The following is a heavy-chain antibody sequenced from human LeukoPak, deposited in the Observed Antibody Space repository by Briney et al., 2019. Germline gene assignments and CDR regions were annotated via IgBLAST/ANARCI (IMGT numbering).Heavy chain of an antibody. CDR2: IKGDGSST. J-gene: IGHJ3*02. Sequence: PGGSLRLSCAASGFTFSSYWMHWVRHTPGKGLVWVSRIKGDGSSTSYADSVKGRFSISRDNAKNTLYLQMNSLRAEDTAVYYCARAFLGAFDIWGQGTMVTVSS. CDR1: GFTFSSYW. V-gene: IGHV3-74*01. CDR3: ARAFLGAFDI. D-gene: IGHD2/OR15-2a*01.